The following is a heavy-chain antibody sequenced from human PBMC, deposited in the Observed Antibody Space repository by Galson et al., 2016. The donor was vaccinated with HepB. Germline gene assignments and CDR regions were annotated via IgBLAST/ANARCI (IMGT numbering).Heavy chain of an antibody. D-gene: IGHD2-2*01. V-gene: IGHV3-30*15. Sequence: SLRLSCAASGFPFSDFAMHWVRQAPGKGPEWVAVTSVDGTYKYYADSVEGRFTIDRDNSRNTLYLRMSSLRGEDTAVYHCARCNDPGNCAGTSGHTLDVWGQGTTVTVSS. CDR2: TSVDGTYK. CDR3: ARCNDPGNCAGTSGHTLDV. CDR1: GFPFSDFA. J-gene: IGHJ6*02.